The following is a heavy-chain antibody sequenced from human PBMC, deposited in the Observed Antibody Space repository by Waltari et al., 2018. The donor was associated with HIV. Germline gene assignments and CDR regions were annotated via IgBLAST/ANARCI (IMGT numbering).Heavy chain of an antibody. V-gene: IGHV1-2*02. CDR3: ARDRVAGVRRNGNDF. Sequence: QVQLVQSGAEVKKPGASVRVSCKASGYPFTAYYIHWIRQDSGKGLEWRGWVNPHNGDTTYAQKFQGRVTMTRDTSISTIYMDLSGLTTDDTAVFYCARDRVAGVRRNGNDFWGQGTLVTVSS. CDR2: VNPHNGDT. J-gene: IGHJ4*02. D-gene: IGHD2-8*01. CDR1: GYPFTAYY.